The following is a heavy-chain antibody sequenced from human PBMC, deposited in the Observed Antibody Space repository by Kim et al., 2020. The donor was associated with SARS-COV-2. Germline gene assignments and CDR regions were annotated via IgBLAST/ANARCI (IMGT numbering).Heavy chain of an antibody. Sequence: RYSPSLKSRLTITKDTSKNQVVLTMTNMDPVDTATYYCAHSYSSSSGVHYWGQGTLVTVSS. CDR3: AHSYSSSSGVHY. D-gene: IGHD6-6*01. J-gene: IGHJ4*02. V-gene: IGHV2-5*01.